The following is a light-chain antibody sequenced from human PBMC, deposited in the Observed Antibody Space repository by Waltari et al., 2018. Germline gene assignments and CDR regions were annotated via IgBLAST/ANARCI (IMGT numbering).Light chain of an antibody. J-gene: IGLJ3*02. V-gene: IGLV2-23*01. Sequence: QSALTPPASVSGSPGQSITISCTVSSSDVGSYTLVSWYQQHPGKAPKLMIYEGSKRPSGVSNRFSGSKSDNTASLTISGLQAEDEAHYYCCSYAGSSAPRLFGGGTKLTVL. CDR1: SSDVGSYTL. CDR2: EGS. CDR3: CSYAGSSAPRL.